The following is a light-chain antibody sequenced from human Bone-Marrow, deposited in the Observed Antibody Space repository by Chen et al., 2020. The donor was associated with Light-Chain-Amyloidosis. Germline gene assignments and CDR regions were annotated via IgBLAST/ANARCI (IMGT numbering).Light chain of an antibody. CDR3: QVWDRSSDRPV. CDR2: DDS. Sequence: SYVLTQPSSVSVAPGQTATIACGGNNIGSTSVHWYQQTPGQAPLLVVYDDSDRPSGIPERLSGANSGNTATLTISGVGAGDEADDYCQVWDRSSDRPVFGGGTKLTVL. CDR1: NIGSTS. V-gene: IGLV3-21*02. J-gene: IGLJ3*02.